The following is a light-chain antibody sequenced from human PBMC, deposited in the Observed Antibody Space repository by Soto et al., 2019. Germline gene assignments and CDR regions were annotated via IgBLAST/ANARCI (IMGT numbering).Light chain of an antibody. J-gene: IGLJ2*01. CDR3: QSSNSSLSAVL. Sequence: QSVLTQPPSVAGAPGQRVSISCTGNSSNIGAGYDLPWYQQLPGTAPKLLIYGNTNRPSGVPDRFSGSKSGTSASLAITGLQAEDEADYYCQSSNSSLSAVLFGGGTKLTVL. CDR1: SSNIGAGYD. V-gene: IGLV1-40*01. CDR2: GNT.